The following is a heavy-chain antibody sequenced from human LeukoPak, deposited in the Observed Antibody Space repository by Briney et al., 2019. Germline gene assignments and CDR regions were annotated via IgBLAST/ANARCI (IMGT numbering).Heavy chain of an antibody. CDR2: ISAYNGNT. Sequence: ASVKVSCKASGYTFTSYGISWVRQAPGQGLEWMGWISAYNGNTNYAQKLQGRVTMTTDTSTSTAYMELSSLRSEDTAVYYCARDPGYCSGGSCSSEYYFDYWGQGTLVTVSS. D-gene: IGHD2-15*01. CDR3: ARDPGYCSGGSCSSEYYFDY. V-gene: IGHV1-18*01. CDR1: GYTFTSYG. J-gene: IGHJ4*02.